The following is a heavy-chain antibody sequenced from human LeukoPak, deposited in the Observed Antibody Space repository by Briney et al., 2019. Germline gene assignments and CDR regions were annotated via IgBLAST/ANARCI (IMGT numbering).Heavy chain of an antibody. CDR2: IIPIFGTA. CDR1: GYTFTGYY. D-gene: IGHD3-3*01. V-gene: IGHV1-69*05. CDR3: ARGPGDFWSGYSQKTFPYMDV. J-gene: IGHJ6*03. Sequence: AASVKVSCKASGYTFTGYYMHWVRQAPGQGLEWMGGIIPIFGTANYAQKFQGRVTITTDESTSTAYMELSSLRSEDTAVYYCARGPGDFWSGYSQKTFPYMDVWGKGTTVTVSS.